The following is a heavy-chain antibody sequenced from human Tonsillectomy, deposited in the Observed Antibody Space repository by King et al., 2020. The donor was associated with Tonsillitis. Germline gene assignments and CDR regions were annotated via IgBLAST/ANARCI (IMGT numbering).Heavy chain of an antibody. Sequence: VQLVESGAEVKKPGESLKISCKGSGYSFTTYWIGWVRQMPGKGLEWMGIIYPNDSDTRYSPSFQGQVTISADKSISTAYLQWSRLKASDTAMYYCARPTLYSSGWYDIDYWGQGTLVTVSS. CDR1: GYSFTTYW. CDR3: ARPTLYSSGWYDIDY. V-gene: IGHV5-51*01. J-gene: IGHJ4*02. CDR2: IYPNDSDT. D-gene: IGHD6-19*01.